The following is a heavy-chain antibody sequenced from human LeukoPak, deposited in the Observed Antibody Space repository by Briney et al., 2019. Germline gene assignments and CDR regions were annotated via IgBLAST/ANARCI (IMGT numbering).Heavy chain of an antibody. CDR3: ARTSSYYDSSGYSPEDFQH. CDR2: IIPIFGTA. V-gene: IGHV1-69*13. D-gene: IGHD3-22*01. Sequence: SVKVSCKASGYTFTSYAISWVRQAPGQGLEWMGGIIPIFGTANYAQRFQGRVTITADESTSTAYMELSSLRSEDTAVYYCARTSSYYDSSGYSPEDFQHWGQGTLVTVSS. CDR1: GYTFTSYA. J-gene: IGHJ1*01.